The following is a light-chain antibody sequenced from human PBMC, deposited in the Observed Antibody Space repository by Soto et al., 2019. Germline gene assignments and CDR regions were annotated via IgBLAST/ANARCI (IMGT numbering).Light chain of an antibody. J-gene: IGKJ4*01. CDR1: QSVSSY. CDR3: QQRSNWPLT. Sequence: EIVLTQSPATLSLSPGERATLSCRASQSVSSYLAWYQQKPGQAPRLLIYDASNRATGIPARFGGSGSGTDFTLTISSLEPEDFAVYYCQQRSNWPLTFGGVTKVEIK. CDR2: DAS. V-gene: IGKV3-11*01.